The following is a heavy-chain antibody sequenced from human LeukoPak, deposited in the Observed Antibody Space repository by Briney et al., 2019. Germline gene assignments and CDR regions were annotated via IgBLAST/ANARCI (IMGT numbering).Heavy chain of an antibody. V-gene: IGHV3-48*02. D-gene: IGHD3-22*01. CDR3: ARDYYDSSGYYQGAFDI. J-gene: IGHJ3*02. CDR1: GFTFSSYS. Sequence: GSLRLSCAASGFTFSSYSMNWVRQAPGKGLEWVSYISSSSSTIYYADSVKGRFTISRDNAKNSLYLQMNSLRDEDTAVYYCARDYYDSSGYYQGAFDIWGQGTMVTVSS. CDR2: ISSSSSTI.